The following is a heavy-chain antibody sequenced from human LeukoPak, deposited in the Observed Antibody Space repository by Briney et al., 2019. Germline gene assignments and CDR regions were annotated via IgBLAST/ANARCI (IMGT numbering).Heavy chain of an antibody. Sequence: GGSLRLSCAVSGLTFSTFWMNWVRQAPGKGLEWVARIKQEGREKYYVDSVEGRFTISRDNAKNSLYLQMNSLKVEDTAVYYCAKEVGAESWGQGTLVTVSS. CDR3: AKEVGAES. V-gene: IGHV3-7*05. CDR2: IKQEGREK. J-gene: IGHJ4*02. CDR1: GLTFSTFW. D-gene: IGHD1-26*01.